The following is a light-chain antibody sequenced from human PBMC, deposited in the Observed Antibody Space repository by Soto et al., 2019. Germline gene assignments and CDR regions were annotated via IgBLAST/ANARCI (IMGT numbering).Light chain of an antibody. J-gene: IGLJ2*01. V-gene: IGLV1-40*01. CDR3: QSFDARHVV. Sequence: QSVLTQPPSVSGAPGQRVTISCTGSRPNIGAGFDVHWYQQLPGSAPKILIYGNNNRPSGVPDRFSGSKSGTSASLAITGPQAEDAAYYYCQSFDARHVVFGGGTKLTVL. CDR1: RPNIGAGFD. CDR2: GNN.